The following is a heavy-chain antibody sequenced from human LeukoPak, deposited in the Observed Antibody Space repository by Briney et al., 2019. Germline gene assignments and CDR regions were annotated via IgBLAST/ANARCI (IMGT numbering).Heavy chain of an antibody. CDR3: ARSDYYDSSGLVS. J-gene: IGHJ5*02. Sequence: SETLSLTCTVSGGSVSSGSYYWSWIRQPPGKGLEWIGYIYYSGSTNYNPSLKSRVTISVDTSKNQFSLKLSSVTAADTAVYYCARSDYYDSSGLVSWGQGTLVTVSS. D-gene: IGHD3-22*01. V-gene: IGHV4-61*01. CDR1: GGSVSSGSYY. CDR2: IYYSGST.